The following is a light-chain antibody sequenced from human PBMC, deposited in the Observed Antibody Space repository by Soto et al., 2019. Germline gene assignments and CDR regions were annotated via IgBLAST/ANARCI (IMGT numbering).Light chain of an antibody. CDR1: QNVSSNL. CDR2: GAS. CDR3: QQRSNWPPIT. J-gene: IGKJ5*01. Sequence: TVLTQSPGTLSLSPGERATLSCRASQNVSSNLLVWYQQHPGQAPRLLLYGASSRATGIPDRFSGSGSGTNFTLTTSSLEPADFAVYYCQQRSNWPPITFGQGTRLEIK. V-gene: IGKV3D-20*02.